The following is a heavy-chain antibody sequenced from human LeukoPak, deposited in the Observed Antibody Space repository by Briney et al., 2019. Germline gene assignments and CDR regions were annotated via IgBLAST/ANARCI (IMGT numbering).Heavy chain of an antibody. CDR1: GGSISSGGYY. Sequence: PSETLSLTCTVSGGSISSGGYYWRWIRQHPGKGLEWIGYIYYSGSTYYNPSLKSRVTISVDTSKNQFSLKLSSVTAADTAVYYCARDGYKAFGYYYYGMDVWGQGTTVTVSS. J-gene: IGHJ6*02. V-gene: IGHV4-31*03. CDR3: ARDGYKAFGYYYYGMDV. CDR2: IYYSGST. D-gene: IGHD5-24*01.